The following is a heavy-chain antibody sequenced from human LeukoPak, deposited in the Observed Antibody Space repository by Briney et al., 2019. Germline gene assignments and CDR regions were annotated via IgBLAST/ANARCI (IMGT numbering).Heavy chain of an antibody. J-gene: IGHJ4*02. Sequence: GASVKVSCKASGYTFINHWMHWVRQAPGQGLEWVGLINPTGTTTLYAQKFQGRVTMTRDTSTSTVYMELSSLRSEDTAVYYCASLTDTAMVTGSDYWGQGTLVTVSS. CDR3: ASLTDTAMVTGSDY. CDR2: INPTGTTT. D-gene: IGHD5-18*01. V-gene: IGHV1-46*01. CDR1: GYTFINHW.